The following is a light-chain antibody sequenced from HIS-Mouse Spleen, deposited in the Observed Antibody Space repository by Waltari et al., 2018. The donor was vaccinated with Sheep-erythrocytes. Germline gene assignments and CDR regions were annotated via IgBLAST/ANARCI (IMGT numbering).Light chain of an antibody. CDR1: SSDVGGYNY. CDR3: CSYAGSYNHV. J-gene: IGLJ1*01. Sequence: QSALTQPRSVSGSPGQSVTISCTGTSSDVGGYNYVSWYQQHPGKAPKLMISDVSKRPSGVTDRFSGSECGRTATLTISGHQAEEEAEYYCCSYAGSYNHVFATGTKVSVL. V-gene: IGLV2-11*01. CDR2: DVS.